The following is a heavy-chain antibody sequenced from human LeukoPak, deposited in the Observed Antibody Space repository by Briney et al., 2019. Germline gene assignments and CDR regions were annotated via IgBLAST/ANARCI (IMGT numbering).Heavy chain of an antibody. J-gene: IGHJ4*02. CDR3: AREPYYDSSGYSPDY. CDR1: GFTFDDYG. D-gene: IGHD3-22*01. CDR2: INWNGGKT. V-gene: IGHV3-20*04. Sequence: GGSLRRSCAGSGFTFDDYGMSWVRQAPGKGLEWVSTINWNGGKTGYPDSVKGRFTISRDNAKNSLYLHMNSLRAEDTALYYCAREPYYDSSGYSPDYWGQGTLVTVSS.